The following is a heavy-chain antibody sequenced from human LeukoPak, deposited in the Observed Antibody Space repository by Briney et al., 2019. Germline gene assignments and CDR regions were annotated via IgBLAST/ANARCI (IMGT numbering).Heavy chain of an antibody. CDR2: ISSSSTI. CDR3: ARGYSSSSPEFDY. J-gene: IGHJ4*02. D-gene: IGHD6-6*01. V-gene: IGHV3-48*02. CDR1: GFTLSSYS. Sequence: GGSLRLSCAASGFTLSSYSMNWVRQAPGKGLDWVSYISSSSTIYYADSVKGRFTISRDNAKNSLYLQMNSLRDEDTAVYYCARGYSSSSPEFDYWGQGTLVTVSS.